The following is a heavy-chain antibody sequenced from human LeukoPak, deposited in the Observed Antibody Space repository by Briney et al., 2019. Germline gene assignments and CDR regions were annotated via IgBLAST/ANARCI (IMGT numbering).Heavy chain of an antibody. D-gene: IGHD3-22*01. J-gene: IGHJ4*02. CDR3: ASQHDYYDSSGRLGYFDY. V-gene: IGHV3-9*01. CDR1: GFTFDDYA. CDR2: ISWNSGSI. Sequence: GGSLRLSCAASGFTFDDYAMHWVRQAPGKGLEWVSGISWNSGSIGYADSVKGRFTISRDNAKNSLYLQMNSLRAEDTAVYYCASQHDYYDSSGRLGYFDYWGQGTLVTVSS.